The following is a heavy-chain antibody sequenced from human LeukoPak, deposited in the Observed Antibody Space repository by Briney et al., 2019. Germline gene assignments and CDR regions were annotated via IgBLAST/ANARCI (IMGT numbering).Heavy chain of an antibody. V-gene: IGHV1-2*02. CDR2: INPNSGGT. CDR3: ARDSSGYYYVEYFDL. Sequence: ASVKVSCKASGYTFTGYYMHWVRQAPGQGLEWMGWINPNSGGTNYAQKFQGRVTMTRDTSISTAYMELSRLRSDDTAVYYCARDSSGYYYVEYFDLWGRGTLVTVSS. CDR1: GYTFTGYY. J-gene: IGHJ2*01. D-gene: IGHD3-22*01.